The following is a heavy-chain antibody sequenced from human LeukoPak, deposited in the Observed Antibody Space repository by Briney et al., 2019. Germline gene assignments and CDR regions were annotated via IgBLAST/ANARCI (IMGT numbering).Heavy chain of an antibody. Sequence: GESLKISCKGSGYSFTSYWIGWVRQMPGKGLEWMGIIYPVDSDTRYSPSFQGQVTISADKSISTASLQWSSLKASDTAIYYCARLKGYYYFYMDVWGKGTTVTVSS. CDR3: ARLKGYYYFYMDV. CDR1: GYSFTSYW. V-gene: IGHV5-51*01. J-gene: IGHJ6*03. CDR2: IYPVDSDT.